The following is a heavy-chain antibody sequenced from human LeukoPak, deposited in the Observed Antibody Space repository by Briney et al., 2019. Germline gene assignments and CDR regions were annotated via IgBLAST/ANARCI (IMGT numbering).Heavy chain of an antibody. D-gene: IGHD3-10*01. CDR3: ARDSGTTGVVKFDP. CDR1: SGSIDSYY. V-gene: IGHV4-4*07. CDR2: IYKSVIT. Sequence: KASETLSLTCSVSSGSIDSYYLSWIRQPAGKGLEWIGRIYKSVITINPSLKSRVTMSVDTSKNQVSLKLSSVTAADTAVYYCARDSGTTGVVKFDPWGQGTLVTVSS. J-gene: IGHJ5*02.